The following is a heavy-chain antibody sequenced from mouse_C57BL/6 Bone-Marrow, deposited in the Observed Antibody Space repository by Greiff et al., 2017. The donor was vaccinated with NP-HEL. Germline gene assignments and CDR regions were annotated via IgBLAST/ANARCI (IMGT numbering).Heavy chain of an antibody. D-gene: IGHD1-1*01. CDR1: GFTFSDYY. CDR2: ISNGGGST. CDR3: ARAPLRGWYFDV. V-gene: IGHV5-12*01. Sequence: EVQGVESGGGLVQPGGSLKLSCAASGFTFSDYYMYWVRQTPEKRLEWVAYISNGGGSTYYPDTVKGRFTISRDNAKNTLYLQMSRLKSEDTAMYYCARAPLRGWYFDVWGTGTTVTVSS. J-gene: IGHJ1*03.